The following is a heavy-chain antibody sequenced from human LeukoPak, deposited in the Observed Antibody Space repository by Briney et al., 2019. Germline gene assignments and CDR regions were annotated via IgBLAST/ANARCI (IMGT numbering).Heavy chain of an antibody. CDR2: ISYDGSNE. J-gene: IGHJ4*02. CDR1: GFTFSSYA. Sequence: PGGSLRLSCAASGFTFSSYAMHWVRQAPGKGLEWVAVISYDGSNEYYADSVKGRFTISRDTSKNTLYLQMNTLRVEDTAVYSCAGSGSYYDAFDYWGQGTLVTVSS. V-gene: IGHV3-30-3*01. CDR3: AGSGSYYDAFDY. D-gene: IGHD1-26*01.